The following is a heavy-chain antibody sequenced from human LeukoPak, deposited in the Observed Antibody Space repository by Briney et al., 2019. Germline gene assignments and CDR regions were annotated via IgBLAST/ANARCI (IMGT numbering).Heavy chain of an antibody. V-gene: IGHV3-23*01. CDR2: IFGNGVKT. D-gene: IGHD4-11*01. CDR1: GFTFSGHS. CDR3: ARVGEWSNYVGMDV. Sequence: PGGSLRLSCAASGFTFSGHSMTWVRQTPGKGLDLVSVIFGNGVKTYYADSLKGRFTISRDNSKSTLYLQMNSLRADDTAVYYCARVGEWSNYVGMDVWGQGTTVSVSS. J-gene: IGHJ6*02.